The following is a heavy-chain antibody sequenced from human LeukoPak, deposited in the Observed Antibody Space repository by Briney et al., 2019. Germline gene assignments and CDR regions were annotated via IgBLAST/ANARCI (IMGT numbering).Heavy chain of an antibody. CDR1: GGSISSYY. CDR2: VYTSGST. V-gene: IGHV4-4*07. D-gene: IGHD6-13*01. J-gene: IGHJ4*02. CDR3: ARSSSWPDFDY. Sequence: SETLSLTCTVSGGSISSYYWSWIRQPAGKGLEWIGRVYTSGSTNYSPSLKSRVTMSVDTSKNQFSLKLSSVTAADTAIYYCARSSSWPDFDYWGQGTLVTVSS.